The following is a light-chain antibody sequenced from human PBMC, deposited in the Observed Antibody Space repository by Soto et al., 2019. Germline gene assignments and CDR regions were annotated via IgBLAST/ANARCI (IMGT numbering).Light chain of an antibody. CDR3: QHHGSSVT. J-gene: IGKJ5*01. V-gene: IGKV3-20*01. CDR1: QSVSSTS. CDR2: GAS. Sequence: EIVLTQSPGTLSLSPGERATLSCRASQSVSSTSLAWYQQRPGQAPRLLIYGASSRDTGIPDRFSGSGSGTAVTLTISRLEPEDFAVYYWQHHGSSVTFSQGTRLEIK.